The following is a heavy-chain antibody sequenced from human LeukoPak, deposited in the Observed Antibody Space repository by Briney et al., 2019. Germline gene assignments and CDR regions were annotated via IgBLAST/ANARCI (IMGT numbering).Heavy chain of an antibody. Sequence: GGSLSLSCAPSGFTFSSYGMRWVRQAPGKGREWLPAISGSGGSTTYADSVEGRFTISRDNSKNTLNLQMNSLRAEDTARYYCSKVLSSGWYVHGFNYWGQGTLVTVPS. V-gene: IGHV3-23*01. CDR3: SKVLSSGWYVHGFNY. D-gene: IGHD6-19*01. CDR2: ISGSGGST. CDR1: GFTFSSYG. J-gene: IGHJ4*02.